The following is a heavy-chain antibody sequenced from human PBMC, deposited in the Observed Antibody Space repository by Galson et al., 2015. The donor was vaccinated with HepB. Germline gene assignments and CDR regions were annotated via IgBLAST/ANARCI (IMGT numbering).Heavy chain of an antibody. CDR2: ISWNSGTI. J-gene: IGHJ5*02. CDR1: GFAFDDYA. D-gene: IGHD6-19*01. CDR3: AKGGYSSGWYGGS. Sequence: SLRLSCAASGFAFDDYAMHWVRQAPGKGLEWVSGISWNSGTIGYADSVKGRFTISRDNAKNSLYLQMNSLRADDTALYYCAKGGYSSGWYGGSWGQGTLVTVSS. V-gene: IGHV3-9*01.